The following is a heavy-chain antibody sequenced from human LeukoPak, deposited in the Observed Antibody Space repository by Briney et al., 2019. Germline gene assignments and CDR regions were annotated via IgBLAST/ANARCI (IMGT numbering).Heavy chain of an antibody. V-gene: IGHV3-23*01. CDR1: GFTFSSYA. CDR2: ISGSGGST. D-gene: IGHD2-2*03. CDR3: AKSGLDIVVVPAALDY. J-gene: IGHJ4*02. Sequence: GGSLRLSCAASGFTFSSYAMSWVRQAPGKGLEWVSAISGSGGSTYYADSVKGRFTISRDNSKNTLYLQMNSLRAEDTAVYYCAKSGLDIVVVPAALDYWGQGTLATVSS.